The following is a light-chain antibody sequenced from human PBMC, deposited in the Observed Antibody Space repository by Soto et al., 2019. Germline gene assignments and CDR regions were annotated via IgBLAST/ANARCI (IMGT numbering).Light chain of an antibody. J-gene: IGLJ3*02. CDR2: EVS. Sequence: QSALTLLASVSGSPGQSITISCTGTSSDVGGYNYVSWYQQHPGKAPKLMIYEVSNRPSGVSNRFSGSKSGNTASLTISGLQAEDEADYYCSSYTSSSTVFGGGTKLTVL. CDR3: SSYTSSSTV. CDR1: SSDVGGYNY. V-gene: IGLV2-14*01.